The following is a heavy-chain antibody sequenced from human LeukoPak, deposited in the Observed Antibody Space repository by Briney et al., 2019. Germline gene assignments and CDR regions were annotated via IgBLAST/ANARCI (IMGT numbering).Heavy chain of an antibody. Sequence: GGSLRLSCAASGFSFSNYAMSWVRQAPGKGLEWVSAISGRGANTYYADSVKGRFTISRDNSKNTLYMHMNSLRAEDTAVYYCAKAVVIVPTATPFDYWGQGTLVTVSS. D-gene: IGHD2-2*01. CDR1: GFSFSNYA. CDR2: ISGRGANT. CDR3: AKAVVIVPTATPFDY. J-gene: IGHJ4*02. V-gene: IGHV3-23*01.